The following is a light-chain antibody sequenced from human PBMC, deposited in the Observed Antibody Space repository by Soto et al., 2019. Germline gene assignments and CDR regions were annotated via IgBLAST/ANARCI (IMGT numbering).Light chain of an antibody. CDR3: HHYNNWPPCT. CDR2: GAS. V-gene: IGKV3-15*01. CDR1: QSVSSN. Sequence: EIVRTQSPATLSVSPGETATLSCRASQSVSSNFALYHQKPGQAHRLLLYGASPRATDIPARFSGSGSGIEFTPTISSLQSEDFAIYYCHHYNNWPPCTFGQGTKVEIK. J-gene: IGKJ1*01.